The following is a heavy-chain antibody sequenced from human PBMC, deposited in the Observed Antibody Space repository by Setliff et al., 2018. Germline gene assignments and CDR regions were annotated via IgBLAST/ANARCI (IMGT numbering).Heavy chain of an antibody. J-gene: IGHJ4*02. Sequence: ASVKVSCKASGYTFSDYGITWVRQAPGQGLEWMGWISAYNGNTNYAQKLQGRVTMTTDTSTSTAYMELRSLRSDDTAVYYCARDPHPGSIAAAGSGYWGQGTLVTVSS. CDR2: ISAYNGNT. D-gene: IGHD6-13*01. CDR1: GYTFSDYG. CDR3: ARDPHPGSIAAAGSGY. V-gene: IGHV1-18*01.